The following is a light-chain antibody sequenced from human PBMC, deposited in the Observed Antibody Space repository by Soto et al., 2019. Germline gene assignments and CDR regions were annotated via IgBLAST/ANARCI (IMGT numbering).Light chain of an antibody. CDR3: CSDVTTTKI. J-gene: IGLJ1*01. V-gene: IGLV2-11*01. CDR1: SSDVDDYRY. Sequence: QSSLAQPRSVSGSPGQLLTISCTGTSSDVDDYRYVSWYQQYPGKAPKLVIYDGTKRPSGVPDRFSGSNSGNTASLTISGLQAEDEADYYCCSDVTTTKIVGNGTKVTVL. CDR2: DGT.